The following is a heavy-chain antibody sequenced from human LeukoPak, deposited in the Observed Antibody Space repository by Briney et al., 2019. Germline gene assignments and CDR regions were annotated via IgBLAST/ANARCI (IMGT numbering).Heavy chain of an antibody. CDR3: AKGIEIAVAGTFDY. CDR2: ISWNSGSI. Sequence: PGRSLRLSCAASGFTFDDYAMHWVRQAPGKGLEWVSGISWNSGSIGYADSVKGRFTTSRDNAKNSLYLQMSSLRAEDTALYYCAKGIEIAVAGTFDYWGQGTLVTVSS. D-gene: IGHD6-19*01. V-gene: IGHV3-9*01. CDR1: GFTFDDYA. J-gene: IGHJ4*02.